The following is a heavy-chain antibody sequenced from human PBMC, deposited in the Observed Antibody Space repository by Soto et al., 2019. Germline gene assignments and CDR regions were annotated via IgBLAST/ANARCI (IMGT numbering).Heavy chain of an antibody. Sequence: PGGSLRLSCAASGLTFSNYGMHWVRQAPGKGLEWVAHISYDGSNEHYVDSVKGRFTISRDNSKNTLYLQMTSLRAEDTALYYCAEDSYYHDSTGYYIFDYWGQGTLVTV. J-gene: IGHJ4*02. CDR1: GLTFSNYG. CDR2: ISYDGSNE. D-gene: IGHD3-22*01. V-gene: IGHV3-30*18. CDR3: AEDSYYHDSTGYYIFDY.